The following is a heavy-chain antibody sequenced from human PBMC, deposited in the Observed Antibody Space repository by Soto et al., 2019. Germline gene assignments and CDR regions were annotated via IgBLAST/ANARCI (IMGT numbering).Heavy chain of an antibody. Sequence: GVSLRLSCAASGFTFSSYAMSGVRQAQGKGLEWVSAISGSGGSTYYADSVKGRFTISRDNSKNTLYLQMNSLRAEDTAVYYCAKATVTTWDYYYYMDVWGKGTTVTVSS. D-gene: IGHD4-17*01. J-gene: IGHJ6*03. V-gene: IGHV3-23*01. CDR3: AKATVTTWDYYYYMDV. CDR2: ISGSGGST. CDR1: GFTFSSYA.